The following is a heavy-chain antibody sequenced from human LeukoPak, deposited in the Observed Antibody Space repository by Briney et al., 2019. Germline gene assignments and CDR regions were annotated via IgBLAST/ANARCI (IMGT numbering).Heavy chain of an antibody. CDR1: GGSFSGYY. D-gene: IGHD2-2*01. Sequence: PSETLSLTCAVYGGSFSGYYWTWIRQPPGKGLEWIGEINHSGYTDYEPSLESRVTISVDTSNKEFSLKLTSVTAADTAVYYCARGLTVPARRCLGYWGQGTLVTVSS. CDR3: ARGLTVPARRCLGY. CDR2: INHSGYT. J-gene: IGHJ4*02. V-gene: IGHV4-34*01.